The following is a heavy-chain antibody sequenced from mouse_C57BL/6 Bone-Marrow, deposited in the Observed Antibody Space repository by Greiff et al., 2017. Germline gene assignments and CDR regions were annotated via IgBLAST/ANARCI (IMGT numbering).Heavy chain of an antibody. D-gene: IGHD2-3*01. CDR1: GYSFTDYN. CDR3: ARWGWLPLDY. V-gene: IGHV1-39*01. J-gene: IGHJ2*01. CDR2: INPNYGTT. Sequence: SGYSFTDYNMNWVKQSNGKSLEWIGVINPNYGTTSYNQKFKGKATLTVDQSSSTAYMLLNSLTSEDSAVYYCARWGWLPLDYWGKGTTLTVSS.